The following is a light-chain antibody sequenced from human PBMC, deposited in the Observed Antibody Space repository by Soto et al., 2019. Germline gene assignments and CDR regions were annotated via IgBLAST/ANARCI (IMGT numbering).Light chain of an antibody. J-gene: IGLJ2*01. V-gene: IGLV1-51*01. CDR3: GAWDSSLSVVV. Sequence: QSVLTQPPSVSAAPGQKVTISCSGSSSNIGTNYVSWYQQLPGTAPKFLIYDNNERPSGIPDRFSGSTSGTSATLGITGLQTGDEADYYCGAWDSSLSVVVFGGGTKVTVL. CDR2: DNN. CDR1: SSNIGTNY.